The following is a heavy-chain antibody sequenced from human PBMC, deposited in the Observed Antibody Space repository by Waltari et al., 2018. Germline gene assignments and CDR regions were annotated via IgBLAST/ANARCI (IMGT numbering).Heavy chain of an antibody. CDR3: ARSARSNYDYYYYYYMDV. CDR1: GGTFSSYT. CDR2: IIPILGIA. J-gene: IGHJ6*03. V-gene: IGHV1-69*02. Sequence: QVQLVQSGAEVKKPGSLVKVSCKASGGTFSSYTISWVRQAPGQGLEWMGRIIPILGIANYAQKIQGRVTITADKSTSTADMELSSLRSEDTAVYYCARSARSNYDYYYYYYMDVWGKGTTVTVSS. D-gene: IGHD4-4*01.